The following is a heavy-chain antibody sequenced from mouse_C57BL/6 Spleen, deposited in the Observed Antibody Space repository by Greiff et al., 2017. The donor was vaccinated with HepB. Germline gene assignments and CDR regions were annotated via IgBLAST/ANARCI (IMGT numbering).Heavy chain of an antibody. CDR3: ARGEGLRRGFDY. V-gene: IGHV1-82*01. CDR1: GYAFSSSW. Sequence: QVQLQQSGPELVKPGASVKISCKASGYAFSSSWMNWVKQRPGKGLEWIGRIYPGDGDTNYNGKFKGKATLTADKSSSTAYMQLSSLTSEDSAVYFCARGEGLRRGFDYWGQGTTLTVSS. J-gene: IGHJ2*01. D-gene: IGHD2-4*01. CDR2: IYPGDGDT.